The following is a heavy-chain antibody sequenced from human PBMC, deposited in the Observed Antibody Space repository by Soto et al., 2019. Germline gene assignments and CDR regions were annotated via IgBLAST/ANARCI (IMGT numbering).Heavy chain of an antibody. CDR3: ARDRGGYDLDY. J-gene: IGHJ4*02. Sequence: QVQLVESGGGVVQPGRSLRRSCAASGFTFSSYAMHWVRQAPGKGLEWVAVISYDGSNKYYADSVKGRFTISRDNSKNTLYLKMNSPRAEDTAVYYCARDRGGYDLDYWGQGTLVTVSS. CDR2: ISYDGSNK. D-gene: IGHD5-12*01. CDR1: GFTFSSYA. V-gene: IGHV3-30-3*01.